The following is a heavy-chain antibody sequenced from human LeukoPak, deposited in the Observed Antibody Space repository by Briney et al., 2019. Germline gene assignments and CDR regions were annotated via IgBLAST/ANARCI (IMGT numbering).Heavy chain of an antibody. J-gene: IGHJ4*02. CDR2: IKTDGSET. D-gene: IGHD2/OR15-2a*01. CDR1: GITFSHYW. V-gene: IGHV3-7*01. CDR3: ARDYVYAFDY. Sequence: GGSLRLSCAVSGITFSHYWMSWVREAPGKGLEWVASIKTDGSETYYLGSVRGRFTISRENSKNFLYLQMNSLRAEDTAVYFCARDYVYAFDYWGQGTLVTVSS.